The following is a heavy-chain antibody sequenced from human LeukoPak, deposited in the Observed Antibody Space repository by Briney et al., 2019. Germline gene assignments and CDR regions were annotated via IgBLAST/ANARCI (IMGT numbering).Heavy chain of an antibody. CDR3: ARETTYYYDSSGHGLDY. V-gene: IGHV4-4*07. Sequence: SETLSLTCTVSGGSISSYYWSWIRQPAGKGLEWIGRIYTSGSTNYNPSLKSRVTMSVDTSKHQFSLKLSSVTAADTAVYYCARETTYYYDSSGHGLDYSGQGTLVTVSS. J-gene: IGHJ4*02. CDR1: GGSISSYY. CDR2: IYTSGST. D-gene: IGHD3-22*01.